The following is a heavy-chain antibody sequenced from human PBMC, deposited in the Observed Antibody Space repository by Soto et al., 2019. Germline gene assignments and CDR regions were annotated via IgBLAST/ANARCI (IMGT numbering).Heavy chain of an antibody. V-gene: IGHV4-59*01. CDR3: ARVPIFGAPGYYYYMDV. CDR2: IYYSGST. D-gene: IGHD3-3*01. J-gene: IGHJ6*03. Sequence: QVQLQESGPGLVKPSETLSLTCTVSGGSISSYYWSWIRQPPGKGLEWIGYIYYSGSTNYNPSLKSRVTISVDTSKNQFSLKLSSVTAADTAVYYCARVPIFGAPGYYYYMDVWGKGTTVTVSS. CDR1: GGSISSYY.